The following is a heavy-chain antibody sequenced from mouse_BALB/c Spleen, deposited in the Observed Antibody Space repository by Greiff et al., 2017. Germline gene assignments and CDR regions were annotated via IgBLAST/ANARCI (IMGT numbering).Heavy chain of an antibody. CDR3: ARRGLRRWYFDV. V-gene: IGHV1S29*02. CDR1: GYTFTDYN. Sequence: VQLQQSGPELVKPGASVKISCKASGYTFTDYNMHWVKQSHGKSLEWIGYIYPYNGGTGYNQKFKSKATLTVDNSSSTAYMELRSLTSEDSAVYYCARRGLRRWYFDVWGAGTTVTVSS. CDR2: IYPYNGGT. J-gene: IGHJ1*01. D-gene: IGHD2-4*01.